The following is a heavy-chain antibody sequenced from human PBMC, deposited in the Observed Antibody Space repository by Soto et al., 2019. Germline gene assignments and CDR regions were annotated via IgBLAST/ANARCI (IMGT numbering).Heavy chain of an antibody. CDR3: CRDGGDYYDSSGYYQDAIDI. CDR2: IYYSGST. Sequence: PSETLSLTCTVSGGSISSYYWSWIRQPPGKGLEWIGFIYYSGSTNYNPSLKSRVTISVDTSKNQFSLKLSNVTAMDTAVFYCCRDGGDYYDSSGYYQDAIDIWGQGKMVTVSS. D-gene: IGHD3-22*01. V-gene: IGHV4-59*01. CDR1: GGSISSYY. J-gene: IGHJ3*02.